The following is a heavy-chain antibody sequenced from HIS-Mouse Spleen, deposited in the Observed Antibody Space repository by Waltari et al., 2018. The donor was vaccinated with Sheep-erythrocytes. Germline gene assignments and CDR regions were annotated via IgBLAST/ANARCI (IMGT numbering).Heavy chain of an antibody. CDR2: IGTAGDT. CDR3: ARGIANWDAFDI. V-gene: IGHV3-13*01. CDR1: GFTFSSYD. J-gene: IGHJ3*02. Sequence: EVQLVESGGGVVQPGGSWRLSCAASGFTFSSYDMPWVRQATGKRLEWVSAIGTAGDTYYPGSVKGRFTISRENAKNSLYLQMNSLRAGDTAVYYCARGIANWDAFDIWGQGTMVTVSS. D-gene: IGHD7-27*01.